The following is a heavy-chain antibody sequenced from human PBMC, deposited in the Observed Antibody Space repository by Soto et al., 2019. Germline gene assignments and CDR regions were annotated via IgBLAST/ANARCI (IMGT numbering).Heavy chain of an antibody. CDR1: GGSISSGGYY. Sequence: SEALSLTCTVPGGSISSGGYYWSWIRQHPGKGLEWIGYIYYSGSTYYNPSLKSRVTISVDTSKNQFSLKLSSVTAADTAVYYCARVLREVTFDAFDIWGQGTMVTVSS. J-gene: IGHJ3*02. D-gene: IGHD2-21*02. CDR3: ARVLREVTFDAFDI. V-gene: IGHV4-31*03. CDR2: IYYSGST.